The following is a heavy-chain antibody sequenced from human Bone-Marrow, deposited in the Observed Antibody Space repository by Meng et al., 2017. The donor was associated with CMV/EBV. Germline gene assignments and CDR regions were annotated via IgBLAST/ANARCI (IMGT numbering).Heavy chain of an antibody. V-gene: IGHV3-15*01. CDR2: IRSKTEGGTT. Sequence: GESLKISCVASGFTFSSAWMRWVRQAPGKGLESVGHIRSKTEGGTTDYAASVKGRFIISRDDSRNTLYLQMNSLKTEDTAVYYCTTEVGSMVVTHWGQGTLVTVSS. CDR3: TTEVGSMVVTH. CDR1: GFTFSSAW. D-gene: IGHD4-23*01. J-gene: IGHJ4*02.